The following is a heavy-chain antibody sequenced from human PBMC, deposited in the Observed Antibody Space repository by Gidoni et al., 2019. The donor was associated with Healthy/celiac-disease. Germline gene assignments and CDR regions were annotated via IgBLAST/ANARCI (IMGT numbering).Heavy chain of an antibody. CDR3: ASQLERPQDDYYYMDV. D-gene: IGHD1-1*01. CDR1: GFTFSSYA. J-gene: IGHJ6*03. CDR2: IRGSGGST. Sequence: EVQLLESGGGLVQPGGSLRLSCAASGFTFSSYAMSWVRQAPGKGLEWVSAIRGSGGSTYYAESVKGRFNIFRDNSKNTLYLQMNSLRAEDTAVYYCASQLERPQDDYYYMDVWGKGTTVTVSS. V-gene: IGHV3-23*01.